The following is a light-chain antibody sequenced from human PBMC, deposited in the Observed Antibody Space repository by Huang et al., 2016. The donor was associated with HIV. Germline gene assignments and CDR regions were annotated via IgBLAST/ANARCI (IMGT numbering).Light chain of an antibody. CDR1: QGIRYA. Sequence: DIQMTQSPSSLSASVGDRVTTTCRASQGIRYALAWYQQKSGKAPKLMLYGASALESGVPSRFSGSGSGTDYTLTINSLQPEDFATYYCQQYYTAPPTFGGGTKVEIK. CDR2: GAS. CDR3: QQYYTAPPT. J-gene: IGKJ4*01. V-gene: IGKV1-NL1*01.